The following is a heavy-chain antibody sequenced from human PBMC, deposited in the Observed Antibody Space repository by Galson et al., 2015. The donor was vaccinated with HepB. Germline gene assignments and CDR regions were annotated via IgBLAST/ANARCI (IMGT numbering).Heavy chain of an antibody. CDR2: IYPGDSDT. CDR3: ARLFGYSQTPHYFDY. D-gene: IGHD5-18*01. CDR1: GYSFTSYW. J-gene: IGHJ4*02. Sequence: QSGAEVKKPGESLKISCKGSGYSFTSYWIGWVRQMPGKGLEWMGIIYPGDSDTRYSPSFQGQVTISADKSISTAYLQWSSLKASDTAMYYYARLFGYSQTPHYFDYWGQGTLVTVSS. V-gene: IGHV5-51*01.